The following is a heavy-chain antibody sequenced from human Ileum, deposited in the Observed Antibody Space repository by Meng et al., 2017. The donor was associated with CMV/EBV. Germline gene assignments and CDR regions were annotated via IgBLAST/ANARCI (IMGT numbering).Heavy chain of an antibody. CDR2: IDTNTGNP. V-gene: IGHV7-4-1*02. J-gene: IGHJ4*02. CDR3: ARDGLSGRYFDY. D-gene: IGHD1-26*01. Sequence: CKASVSTFTSNNMIWVRQAPGQGPEWMGWIDTNTGNPTYAQGFTGRFVFSLDTSVSTAYLQISSLKAEDTAVYYCARDGLSGRYFDYWGQGTLVTVSS. CDR1: VSTFTSNN.